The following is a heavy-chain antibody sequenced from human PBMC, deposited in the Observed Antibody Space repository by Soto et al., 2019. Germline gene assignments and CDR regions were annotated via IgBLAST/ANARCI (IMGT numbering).Heavy chain of an antibody. Sequence: PGGSLRLSCAASGFTFSNAWMSWVRQAPGKGLEWVGRIKSKTDGGTTDYAAPVKGRFTISRDDSKNTLYLQMNSLKTEDTAVYYCTTDGVRGLDDIVVVPAMTYYYYYYGMDVWGQGTTVTVSS. CDR1: GFTFSNAW. CDR3: TTDGVRGLDDIVVVPAMTYYYYYYGMDV. CDR2: IKSKTDGGTT. V-gene: IGHV3-15*01. D-gene: IGHD2-2*01. J-gene: IGHJ6*02.